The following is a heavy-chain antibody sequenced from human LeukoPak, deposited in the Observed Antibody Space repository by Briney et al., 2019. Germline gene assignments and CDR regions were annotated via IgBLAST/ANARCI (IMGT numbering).Heavy chain of an antibody. CDR2: ISSSSSYI. CDR1: GFTVSSYA. D-gene: IGHD4-17*01. V-gene: IGHV3-21*01. CDR3: ARDDYGNAFDI. J-gene: IGHJ3*02. Sequence: PGGSLRLSCAASGFTVSSYAMNWVRQAPGKGLEWVSSISSSSSYIYYADSVKGRFTISRDNAKNSLYLQMNSLRAEDTAVYYCARDDYGNAFDIWGQGTMVTVSS.